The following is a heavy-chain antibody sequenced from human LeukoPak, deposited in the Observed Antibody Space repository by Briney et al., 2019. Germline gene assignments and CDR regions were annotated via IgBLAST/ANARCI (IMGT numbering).Heavy chain of an antibody. CDR3: ARDGYSGSSLFDY. D-gene: IGHD1-26*01. Sequence: SETLTLTCTVSGGSITSHFWSWIRQPPGKGLEWIGYIYHSGITNYSPSFKSRVTKSVNTSKNQFALKLSSVTAADTVVYYCARDGYSGSSLFDYWGQGTLVTVSS. J-gene: IGHJ4*02. CDR2: IYHSGIT. V-gene: IGHV4-59*11. CDR1: GGSITSHF.